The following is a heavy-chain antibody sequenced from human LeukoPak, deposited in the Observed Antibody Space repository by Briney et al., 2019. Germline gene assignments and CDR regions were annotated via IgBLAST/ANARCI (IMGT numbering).Heavy chain of an antibody. CDR3: AKEASGGSYPNWFDP. V-gene: IGHV3-23*01. Sequence: GGSLRLSCAASGFTFSSYSMNWVRQAPGKGLEWVSAISGSGGSTYYADSVKGRFTISRDNSKNTLYLQMNSLRAEDTAVYYCAKEASGGSYPNWFDPWGQGTLVTVSS. D-gene: IGHD1-26*01. CDR2: ISGSGGST. J-gene: IGHJ5*02. CDR1: GFTFSSYS.